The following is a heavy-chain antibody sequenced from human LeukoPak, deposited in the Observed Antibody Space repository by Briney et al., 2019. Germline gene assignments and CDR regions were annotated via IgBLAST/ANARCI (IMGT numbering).Heavy chain of an antibody. CDR1: GFTVSSYY. Sequence: PGGSLRLSCAASGFTVSSYYMNWVRQAPGKELEWVSVIYTGGGRYYADSVRGRFTVSRDTSKNMVFLQMNSLRVEDTAVYYCARGIDYWAGEPWSPSPQ. J-gene: IGHJ4*02. CDR2: IYTGGGR. V-gene: IGHV3-53*01. CDR3: ARGIDY.